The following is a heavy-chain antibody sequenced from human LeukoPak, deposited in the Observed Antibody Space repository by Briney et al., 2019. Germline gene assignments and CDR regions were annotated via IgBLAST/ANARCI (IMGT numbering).Heavy chain of an antibody. D-gene: IGHD2-2*01. CDR3: AREGGVVVVPAAIDY. J-gene: IGHJ4*02. CDR2: ISSSSSYI. V-gene: IGHV3-21*01. Sequence: GGSLRLSCAASGFTFSSYSMNWVRQAPGKGLEWVSPISSSSSYIYYADSVKGRFTISRDDAKNSLYLQMNSLRAEDTAVYYCAREGGVVVVPAAIDYWGQGTLVTVSS. CDR1: GFTFSSYS.